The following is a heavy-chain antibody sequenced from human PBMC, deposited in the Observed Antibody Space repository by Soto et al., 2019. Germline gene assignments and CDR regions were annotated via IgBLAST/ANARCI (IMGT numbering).Heavy chain of an antibody. D-gene: IGHD3-9*01. CDR1: GGSISSYY. J-gene: IGHJ6*03. Sequence: SETLSLTCTVSGGSISSYYWSWIRQPPGKGLEWIGYIYYSGSTNYNPSLRRRVIMSVDTSKRQFSLQLKSVTAADTAIYYCARIVLGPDILADQFVDYYYYMDVWGQGTTVTVSS. CDR3: ARIVLGPDILADQFVDYYYYMDV. CDR2: IYYSGST. V-gene: IGHV4-59*08.